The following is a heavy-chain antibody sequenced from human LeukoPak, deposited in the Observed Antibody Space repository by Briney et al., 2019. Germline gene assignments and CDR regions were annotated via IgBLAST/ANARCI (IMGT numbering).Heavy chain of an antibody. CDR3: ARDFGHWELNGGYYFDY. CDR1: GFTFSSYE. Sequence: GGSLRLSCAASGFTFSSYEVNWVRQAPGKGLEWVSYISSSGSTIYYADSVKGRFTISRDNAKNSLYLQMNSLRAKDTAVYYCARDFGHWELNGGYYFDYWGQGTLVTVSS. V-gene: IGHV3-48*03. J-gene: IGHJ4*02. D-gene: IGHD1-26*01. CDR2: ISSSGSTI.